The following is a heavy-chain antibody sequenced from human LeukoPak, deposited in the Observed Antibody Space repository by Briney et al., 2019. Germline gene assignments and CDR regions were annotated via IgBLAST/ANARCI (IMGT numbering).Heavy chain of an antibody. V-gene: IGHV3-30*18. J-gene: IGHJ6*02. CDR2: ITNDGSNK. CDR1: GFTFSSYG. Sequence: PGGSLRLSCAASGFTFSSYGMHWVRQAPGKGLVWVALITNDGSNKNSADSVKGRFTISRDNSKNTLYLQMNSLLAEDTAVYYCAKVIQSGWGYYYYGMDVWGQGTTVTVSS. D-gene: IGHD6-19*01. CDR3: AKVIQSGWGYYYYGMDV.